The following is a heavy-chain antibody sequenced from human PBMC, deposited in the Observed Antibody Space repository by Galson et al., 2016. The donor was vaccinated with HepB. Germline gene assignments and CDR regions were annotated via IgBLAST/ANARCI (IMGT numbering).Heavy chain of an antibody. CDR2: ISYDGSNK. CDR1: GFTFSSFA. V-gene: IGHV3-30-3*01. CDR3: ARGSSRYYLWYHFDY. J-gene: IGHJ4*02. D-gene: IGHD3-22*01. Sequence: SLRLSCAASGFTFSSFAMHWVRQAPGKGLDWVAVISYDGSNKYYADSVKGRFTISRDNSKSTMYLQMNSLRAEDTAVYYCARGSSRYYLWYHFDYWGQGTLVTVSS.